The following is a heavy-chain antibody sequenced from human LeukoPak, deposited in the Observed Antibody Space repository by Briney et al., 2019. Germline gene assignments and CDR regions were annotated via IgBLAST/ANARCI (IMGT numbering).Heavy chain of an antibody. J-gene: IGHJ3*02. Sequence: GEPLKISCKDSGYSFTSYWIGWVRQMPGKGLEWMGIIYPGDSDTRYSPSFQGQVTISADKSISTAYLQWSSLKASDTAMYYCATSIVGATHAFDIWGQGTMVTVSS. V-gene: IGHV5-51*01. CDR1: GYSFTSYW. CDR2: IYPGDSDT. D-gene: IGHD1-26*01. CDR3: ATSIVGATHAFDI.